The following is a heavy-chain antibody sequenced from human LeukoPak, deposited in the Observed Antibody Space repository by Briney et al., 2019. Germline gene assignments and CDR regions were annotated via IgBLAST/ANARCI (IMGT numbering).Heavy chain of an antibody. CDR2: IYYSGST. D-gene: IGHD4-17*01. Sequence: PSQTLSLTCSVSGGSISSGDYYWSWIRQPPGKGLEWTGYIYYSGSTYYNPSLKSRVTISVDTSKNQFSLKLSSVTAADTAVYYCARELTTNAFDIWGQGTMVTVSS. V-gene: IGHV4-30-4*08. J-gene: IGHJ3*02. CDR1: GGSISSGDYY. CDR3: ARELTTNAFDI.